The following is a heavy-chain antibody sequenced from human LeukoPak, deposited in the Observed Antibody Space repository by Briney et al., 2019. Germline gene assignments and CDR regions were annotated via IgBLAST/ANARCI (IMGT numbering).Heavy chain of an antibody. CDR2: ISSSSSYT. D-gene: IGHD6-13*01. CDR1: EFTSRDYY. CDR3: AGYRRSWDNWFDP. J-gene: IGHJ5*02. V-gene: IGHV3-11*06. Sequence: PAGTRRPSSAASEFTSRDYYMSWIRQAPGTGLEWGSYISSSSSYTNYADSVKGRFTISRDNAKNSLYLQMNSLRAEDTAVYYCAGYRRSWDNWFDPWGQGTLVTVSS.